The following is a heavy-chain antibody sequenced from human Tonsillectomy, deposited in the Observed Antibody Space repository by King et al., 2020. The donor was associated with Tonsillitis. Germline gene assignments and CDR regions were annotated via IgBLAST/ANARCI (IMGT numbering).Heavy chain of an antibody. V-gene: IGHV4-59*01. CDR2: IYYSGST. D-gene: IGHD3-3*01. J-gene: IGHJ5*02. CDR3: ARQYDFWSVYRINWFDP. CDR1: GGSINNNY. Sequence: VQLQESGPGLVKPSETLSLTCTVSGGSINNNYWSWIRQPPGKGLEWIGFIYYSGSTNYNPSLKSRVTISIDTSKNQFSLKLSSVTAADTAVYYCARQYDFWSVYRINWFDPWGQGTLVTVSS.